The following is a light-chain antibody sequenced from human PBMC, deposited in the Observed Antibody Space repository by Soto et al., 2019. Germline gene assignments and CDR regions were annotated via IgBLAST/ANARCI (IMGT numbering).Light chain of an antibody. CDR1: QSIRTF. CDR2: EAS. Sequence: DIQVTQSPSSLSASVRDRVTITCRASQSIRTFLNWYQCRPGKPPKLLIYEASNLRGGVSTRFSGSGSGTDYTLTISSLQPEDFAIYYCRQSYRTPTFGQGTRLEIK. CDR3: RQSYRTPT. J-gene: IGKJ5*01. V-gene: IGKV1-39*01.